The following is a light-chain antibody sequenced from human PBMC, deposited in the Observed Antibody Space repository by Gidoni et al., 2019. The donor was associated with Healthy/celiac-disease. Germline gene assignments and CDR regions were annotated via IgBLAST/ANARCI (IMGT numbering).Light chain of an antibody. CDR3: QQYYSTPLP. V-gene: IGKV4-1*01. CDR1: QSVLYSSNTQNY. J-gene: IGKJ4*01. CDR2: WAS. Sequence: DIVMTQTPDTLAGSLGERATLNCKSSQSVLYSSNTQNYLAWYQQKPGQPPKLLIYWASTRESGVPDRFSGSGSGTDFTLTISSLQAEDVAVYSCQQYYSTPLPFGGGTKVEIK.